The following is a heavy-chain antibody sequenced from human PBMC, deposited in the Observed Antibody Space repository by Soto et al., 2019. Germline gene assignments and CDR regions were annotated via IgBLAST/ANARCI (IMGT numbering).Heavy chain of an antibody. CDR3: VRATYFSDSSGYTRCLDY. J-gene: IGHJ4*02. CDR2: MSGSSSTT. V-gene: IGHV3-23*01. Sequence: GGSLRLSCATSGLTFSNYAMSWVRQAPGGGLEWVSSMSGSSSTTYYADSVRGRFTISRDRSKNSAYLQMNSLKTEDTAVYYCVRATYFSDSSGYTRCLDYWGQGTLVTVSS. CDR1: GLTFSNYA. D-gene: IGHD3-22*01.